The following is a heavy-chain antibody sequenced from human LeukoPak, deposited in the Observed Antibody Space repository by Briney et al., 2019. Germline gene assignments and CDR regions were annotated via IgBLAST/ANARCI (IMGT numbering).Heavy chain of an antibody. Sequence: GGSLRLSCAASGFTFTNYWMGWVRQAPGKGLEWVSAISGSGGSTYYADSVKGRFTISRDNSKNTLYLQMNSLRAEDTAVYYCARVVPPTDYGSGSYFWDPYYFDYWGQGTLVTVSS. V-gene: IGHV3-23*01. CDR1: GFTFTNYW. D-gene: IGHD3-10*01. CDR3: ARVVPPTDYGSGSYFWDPYYFDY. CDR2: ISGSGGST. J-gene: IGHJ4*02.